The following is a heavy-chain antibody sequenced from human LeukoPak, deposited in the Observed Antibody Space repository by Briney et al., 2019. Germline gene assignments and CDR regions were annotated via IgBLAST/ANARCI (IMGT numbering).Heavy chain of an antibody. CDR3: ARGGEYQLPPAAYFDY. V-gene: IGHV4-59*01. J-gene: IGHJ4*02. D-gene: IGHD2-2*01. CDR2: IYYSGST. Sequence: PSETLSLTCTVSGGSISSYCWSWIRQPPGKGLEWIGYIYYSGSTNYNPPLKSRVTISVDTSKNQFSLKLSSVTAADTAVYYCARGGEYQLPPAAYFDYWGQGTLVTVSS. CDR1: GGSISSYC.